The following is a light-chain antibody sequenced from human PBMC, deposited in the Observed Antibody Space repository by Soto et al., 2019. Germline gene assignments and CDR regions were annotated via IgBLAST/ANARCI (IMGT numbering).Light chain of an antibody. CDR3: QQYKSYPWT. V-gene: IGKV1-5*03. J-gene: IGKJ1*01. Sequence: DIQMTQSPSTLSASVGDSVTITCRASQSIESWLAWYQQKPGKAPKFLIHRASSLKSGVPPRFSGSGSGTEFTLTISSLQPDDFATYYCQQYKSYPWTFGQGTKVEIK. CDR2: RAS. CDR1: QSIESW.